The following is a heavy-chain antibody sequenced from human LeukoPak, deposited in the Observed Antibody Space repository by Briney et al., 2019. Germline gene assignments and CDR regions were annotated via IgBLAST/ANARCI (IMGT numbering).Heavy chain of an antibody. J-gene: IGHJ6*02. Sequence: QPGGSLRLSCAASGFTFSSYWMSWVRQAPGKGLEWVANIKQDGSEKYYVDSVKGRFTISRDNAKNSLYLQMNSLRAEDTAVYYCARDSYQLLSYHYYYCGMDVWGQGTTVTVSS. CDR1: GFTFSSYW. D-gene: IGHD2-2*01. CDR2: IKQDGSEK. V-gene: IGHV3-7*03. CDR3: ARDSYQLLSYHYYYCGMDV.